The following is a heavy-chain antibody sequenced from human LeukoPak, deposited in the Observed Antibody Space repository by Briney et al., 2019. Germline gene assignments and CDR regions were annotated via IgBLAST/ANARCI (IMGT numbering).Heavy chain of an antibody. D-gene: IGHD2-21*01. CDR2: INSDGSST. CDR1: GFTFRNYW. J-gene: IGHJ4*02. V-gene: IGHV3-74*01. Sequence: AGSLTHSCAASGFTFRNYWMHWVRQAPGKGLVWVSRINSDGSSTTYADSVKGRFTMSIDNAKNTLYLQMNSLRAEDTAVYYCARGGFGIVVVSAIDYWGEGSLATVSS. CDR3: ARGGFGIVVVSAIDY.